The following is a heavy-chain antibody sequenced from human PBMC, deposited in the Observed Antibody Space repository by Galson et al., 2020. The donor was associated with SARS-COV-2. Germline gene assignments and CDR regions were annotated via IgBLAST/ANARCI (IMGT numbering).Heavy chain of an antibody. CDR2: ISGSGGST. Sequence: GESLKISCAASGFTFSNFPLSWVRQAPGKGLEWVSSISGSGGSTHYADSVKGRFTISRDNSKNTLYLQMNSLRAEDTAVYYCAKGGGYCSGGSCYSSYYYGMDVWGQGTTVTVSS. D-gene: IGHD2-15*01. V-gene: IGHV3-23*01. J-gene: IGHJ6*02. CDR1: GFTFSNFP. CDR3: AKGGGYCSGGSCYSSYYYGMDV.